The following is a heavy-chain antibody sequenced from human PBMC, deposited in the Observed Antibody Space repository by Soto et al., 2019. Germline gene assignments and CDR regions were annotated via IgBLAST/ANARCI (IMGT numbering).Heavy chain of an antibody. V-gene: IGHV4-39*01. CDR1: GGSISSSSYY. J-gene: IGHJ6*02. CDR2: IYYSGST. CDR3: ARCAYGHCYDYYGLDV. D-gene: IGHD4-17*01. Sequence: PSETLSLTCTVSGGSISSSSYYWGWIRQPPGKGLEWIGSIYYSGSTYYNPSLKSRVTISVDTSKNQFSLKLSSVTAADTAVYYCARCAYGHCYDYYGLDVWGQGTTVTVSS.